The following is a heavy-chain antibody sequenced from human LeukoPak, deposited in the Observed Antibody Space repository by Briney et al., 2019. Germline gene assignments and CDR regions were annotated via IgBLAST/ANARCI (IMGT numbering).Heavy chain of an antibody. V-gene: IGHV1-69*01. CDR1: GGIFRSYA. D-gene: IGHD5-18*01. CDR3: ARDQGYRYGYGDFDY. CDR2: IIPIFGTA. Sequence: GSSVKVSFKASGGIFRSYAISWVRQAPGQGLEWMGGIIPIFGTANYAQKFQGRVTITADESTSTAYMELSSLRSEDTAVYYCARDQGYRYGYGDFDYWGQGTLVTVSS. J-gene: IGHJ4*02.